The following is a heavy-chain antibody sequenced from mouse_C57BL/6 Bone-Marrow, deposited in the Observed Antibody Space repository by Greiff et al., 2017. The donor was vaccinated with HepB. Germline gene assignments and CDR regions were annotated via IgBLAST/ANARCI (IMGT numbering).Heavy chain of an antibody. CDR3: ARFWYYGSSPWYFDV. CDR1: GFTFSDYG. D-gene: IGHD1-1*01. CDR2: ISSGSSTI. Sequence: EVKVVESGGGLVKPGGSLKLSCAASGFTFSDYGMHWVRQAPEKGLEWVAYISSGSSTIYYADTVKGRFTISRDNAKNTLFLQMTSLRSEDTAMYYWARFWYYGSSPWYFDVWGTGTTVTVSS. V-gene: IGHV5-17*01. J-gene: IGHJ1*03.